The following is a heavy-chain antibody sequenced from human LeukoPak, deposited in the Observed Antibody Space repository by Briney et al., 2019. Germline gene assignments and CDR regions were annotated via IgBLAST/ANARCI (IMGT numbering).Heavy chain of an antibody. J-gene: IGHJ4*02. CDR1: GFTFSRYG. V-gene: IGHV3-30*02. Sequence: GGSLRLSCAPSGFTFSRYGMHWVRQAPGKGLEWVAFIRYDGSNKYYADPVKGRFTISRDNSKNTLYLQVNSLRTEDTAVYYCAKDGTVPGQAGRTTTKKYFDYWGQGTLVTVSS. CDR2: IRYDGSNK. D-gene: IGHD6-19*01. CDR3: AKDGTVPGQAGRTTTKKYFDY.